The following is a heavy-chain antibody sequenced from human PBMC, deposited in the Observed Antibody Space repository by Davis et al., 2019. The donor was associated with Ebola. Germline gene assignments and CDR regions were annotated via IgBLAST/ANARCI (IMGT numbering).Heavy chain of an antibody. CDR1: GGSISSYH. CDR3: ARYISGYDALDI. V-gene: IGHV4-59*01. D-gene: IGHD5-12*01. J-gene: IGHJ3*02. Sequence: SETLSLTCTVPGGSISSYHWSWIRQPPGKGLEWIGYIYYSGSSSHNPSLKSRVTISVDTSKNQVSLQLRSVTAADTAVYYCARYISGYDALDIWGQGTMVTVSS. CDR2: IYYSGSS.